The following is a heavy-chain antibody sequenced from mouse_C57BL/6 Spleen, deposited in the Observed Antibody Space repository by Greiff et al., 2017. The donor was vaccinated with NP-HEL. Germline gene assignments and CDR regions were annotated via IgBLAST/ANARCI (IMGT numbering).Heavy chain of an antibody. V-gene: IGHV1-50*01. Sequence: QVQLKQPGAELVKPGASVKLSCKASGYTFTSYWMQWVKQRPGQGLEWIGEIDPSDSYTNYNQKFKGKATLTVDTSSSTAYMQLSSLTSEDSAVYYCARYYYGSSGDFDVWGTGTTVTVSS. CDR3: ARYYYGSSGDFDV. D-gene: IGHD1-1*01. J-gene: IGHJ1*03. CDR1: GYTFTSYW. CDR2: IDPSDSYT.